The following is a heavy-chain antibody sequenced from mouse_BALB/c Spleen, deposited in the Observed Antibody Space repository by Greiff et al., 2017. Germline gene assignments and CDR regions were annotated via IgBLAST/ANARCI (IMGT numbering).Heavy chain of an antibody. CDR1: GYSFTGYN. Sequence: VQLKESGPELEKPGASVKISCKASGYSFTGYNMNWVKQSNGKSLEWIGNIDPYYGGTSYNQKFKGKATLTVDKSSSTAYMQLKSLTSEDSAVYYCAIGDYYGSSYNFDYWGQGTTLTVSS. CDR3: AIGDYYGSSYNFDY. D-gene: IGHD1-1*01. V-gene: IGHV1-39*01. CDR2: IDPYYGGT. J-gene: IGHJ2*01.